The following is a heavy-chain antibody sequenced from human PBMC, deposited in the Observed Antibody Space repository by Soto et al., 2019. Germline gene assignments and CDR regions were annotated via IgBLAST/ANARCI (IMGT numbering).Heavy chain of an antibody. CDR1: GFTFSNSA. D-gene: IGHD6-19*01. CDR3: AKVRGASVWSDFDS. Sequence: GGSLRLSCAASGFTFSNSAMGWVRQAPGKGLEWVSTISASDDSTYYADSVKGRFTVSRDNSKNTLFLQVNSLRAEDTAVYYCAKVRGASVWSDFDSWGQGTLVTVSS. J-gene: IGHJ4*02. CDR2: ISASDDST. V-gene: IGHV3-23*01.